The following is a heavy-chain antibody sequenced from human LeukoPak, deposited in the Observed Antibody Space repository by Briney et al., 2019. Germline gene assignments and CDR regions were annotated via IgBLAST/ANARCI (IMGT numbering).Heavy chain of an antibody. CDR3: AKQLGYCSDGSCYFPY. D-gene: IGHD2-15*01. CDR2: ISNNGGYT. Sequence: GGSLRLSCAASGFTFSSSAMSWVRQAPGKGLEWVSAISNNGGYTYYADSVQGRFTISRDNSKSTLCLQMNSLRAGDTAVYYCAKQLGYCSDGSCYFPYWGQGTLVTVSS. V-gene: IGHV3-23*01. CDR1: GFTFSSSA. J-gene: IGHJ4*02.